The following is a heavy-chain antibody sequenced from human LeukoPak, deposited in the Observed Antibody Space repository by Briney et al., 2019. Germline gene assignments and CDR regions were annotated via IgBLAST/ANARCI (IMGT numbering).Heavy chain of an antibody. CDR3: ARGPSGYHNT. CDR1: GFTFSSYA. D-gene: IGHD5-12*01. J-gene: IGHJ4*02. V-gene: IGHV3-30*04. CDR2: ISSDGSNK. Sequence: GGSLRLSCAASGFTFSSYAMHWVRQAPGKGLEWVAVISSDGSNKYYADPMKGRFTISRDNSKNTLYLQMNSLRGEDTAVYYCARGPSGYHNTGGQGTLVTVSS.